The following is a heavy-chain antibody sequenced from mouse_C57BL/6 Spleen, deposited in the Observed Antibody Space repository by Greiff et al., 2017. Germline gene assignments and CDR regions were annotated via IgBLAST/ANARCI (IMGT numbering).Heavy chain of an antibody. V-gene: IGHV1-18*01. CDR3: ARSGQLRPFAY. CDR1: GYTFTDYN. D-gene: IGHD3-2*02. J-gene: IGHJ3*01. Sequence: VQLQQSGPELVKPGASVKIPCKASGYTFTDYNMDWVKQSHGKSLEWIGDINPNNGGTIYNQKFKGKATLTVDKSSSTAYMELRSLTSEDTAVYYCARSGQLRPFAYWGEGTLVTVSA. CDR2: INPNNGGT.